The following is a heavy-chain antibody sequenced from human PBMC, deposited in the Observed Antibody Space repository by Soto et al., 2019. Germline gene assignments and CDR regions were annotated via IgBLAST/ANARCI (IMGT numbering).Heavy chain of an antibody. V-gene: IGHV4-61*01. Sequence: QVQLQESGPGLVRPSETLSLTCTVSGGSVSGGSYFWSWVRQPPGKGLEWIGYFYYSGSTKYNPSLKSRVTILADTSKNQFSLKLISVTAAATAVYYCARVGRMGTFDYWGQGALVTVSS. J-gene: IGHJ4*02. D-gene: IGHD1-1*01. CDR3: ARVGRMGTFDY. CDR1: GGSVSGGSYF. CDR2: FYYSGST.